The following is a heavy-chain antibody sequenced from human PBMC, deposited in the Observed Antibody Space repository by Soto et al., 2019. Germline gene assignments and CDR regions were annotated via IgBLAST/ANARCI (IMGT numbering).Heavy chain of an antibody. V-gene: IGHV3-21*01. CDR3: VRSGTARLLRHSWFDT. Sequence: EVQLVESGGGLVKPGGSLRLSCAASGFTFNTYDMNWVRQAPGKGLEWVSSITTSSAYIYYATSLKGRITISKDNPKNSLFLQMNSLSAEDTAVYYCVRSGTARLLRHSWFDTWGQGTLVTVSS. D-gene: IGHD2-21*01. CDR1: GFTFNTYD. CDR2: ITTSSAYI. J-gene: IGHJ5*02.